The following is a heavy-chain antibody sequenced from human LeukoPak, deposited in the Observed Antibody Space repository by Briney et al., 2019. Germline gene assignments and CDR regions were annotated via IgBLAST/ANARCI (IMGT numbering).Heavy chain of an antibody. CDR2: IWYDGTNK. D-gene: IGHD3-22*01. V-gene: IGHV3-33*08. CDR1: GFTFSSYW. J-gene: IGHJ4*02. Sequence: GGSLRLSCAASGFTFSSYWMNWVRQAPGKGLEWVAVIWYDGTNKYYADSVKGRFTISRDNSKNTLFLQMNSLRAEDTAVYYCARAAYDSSGYLTLWGQGTLVTVSS. CDR3: ARAAYDSSGYLTL.